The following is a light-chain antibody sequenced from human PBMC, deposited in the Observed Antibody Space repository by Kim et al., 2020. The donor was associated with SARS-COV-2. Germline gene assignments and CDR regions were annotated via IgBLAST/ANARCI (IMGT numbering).Light chain of an antibody. J-gene: IGLJ3*02. CDR1: SIGAKR. CDR2: RDR. CDR3: HVWDSNTAV. Sequence: VALGQTARITCGGSSIGAKRVHWYQQKPGQAPVLVIYRDRNRPSGIPERFSGSNSGNTATLTISRAQAGDEADYYCHVWDSNTAVFGGGTRLSVL. V-gene: IGLV3-9*01.